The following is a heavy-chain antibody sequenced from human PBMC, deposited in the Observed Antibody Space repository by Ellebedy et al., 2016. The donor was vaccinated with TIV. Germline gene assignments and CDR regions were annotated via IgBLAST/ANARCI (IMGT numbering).Heavy chain of an antibody. D-gene: IGHD3/OR15-3a*01. J-gene: IGHJ4*02. CDR2: IYSGGST. Sequence: GGSLRLSCAASGLTVSSNYMSWVRQAPGKGLEWVSLIYSGGSTYYADSVKGRFTISRDNSKNTLYLQMDSLRAEDTAVYYCARERDWNLDYWGQGTLVTVSS. CDR3: ARERDWNLDY. V-gene: IGHV3-53*01. CDR1: GLTVSSNY.